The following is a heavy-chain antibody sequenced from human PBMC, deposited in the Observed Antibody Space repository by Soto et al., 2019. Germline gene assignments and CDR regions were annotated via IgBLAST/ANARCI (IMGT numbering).Heavy chain of an antibody. CDR3: ARESAQNYDFWGGYYRTAYSPTDYYGMDV. J-gene: IGHJ6*02. Sequence: SETLSLTCTVSGGSISSGGYYWSWIRQHPGKGLEWIGYIYYSGSTYYNPSLKSRVTISVDTSKNQFSLKLSSVTAADTAVYYCARESAQNYDFWGGYYRTAYSPTDYYGMDVWGQGTTVTVSS. CDR1: GGSISSGGYY. CDR2: IYYSGST. V-gene: IGHV4-31*03. D-gene: IGHD3-3*01.